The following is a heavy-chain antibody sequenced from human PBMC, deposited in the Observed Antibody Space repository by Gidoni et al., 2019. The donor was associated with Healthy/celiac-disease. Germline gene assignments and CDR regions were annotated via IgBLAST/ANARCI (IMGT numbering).Heavy chain of an antibody. V-gene: IGHV1-2*04. D-gene: IGHD2-2*01. CDR2: INPNSGGT. CDR3: ARDFGPAAATYYYYYGMDV. J-gene: IGHJ6*02. CDR1: GYTFTGYY. Sequence: QVQLVQSGAEVKKPGASVKVSCKASGYTFTGYYMHWVRQAPGQGLEWMGWINPNSGGTNYAQKFQGWVTMTRDTSISTAYMELSRLGSDDTAVYYCARDFGPAAATYYYYYGMDVWGQGTTVTVSS.